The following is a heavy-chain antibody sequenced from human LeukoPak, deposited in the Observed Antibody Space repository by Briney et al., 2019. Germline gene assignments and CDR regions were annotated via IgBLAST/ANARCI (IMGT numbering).Heavy chain of an antibody. CDR1: GFIFSSYS. V-gene: IGHV3-21*01. Sequence: GGSLRLSCAASGFIFSSYSMNWVRQAPGKGLERVTSISSSSSYIYYADSVKGRFTISRDNAKNSLYLQMNSLRAEDTAVYYCARAGPYYDFWSGYLGVDYWGQGTLVTVSS. D-gene: IGHD3-3*01. CDR2: ISSSSSYI. CDR3: ARAGPYYDFWSGYLGVDY. J-gene: IGHJ4*02.